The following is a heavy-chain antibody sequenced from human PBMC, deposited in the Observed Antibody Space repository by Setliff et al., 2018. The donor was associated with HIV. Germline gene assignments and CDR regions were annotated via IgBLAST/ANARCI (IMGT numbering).Heavy chain of an antibody. V-gene: IGHV4-59*12. Sequence: PSETLSLTCTVSGGSISTFYWSWIRQPPGKGLEWIGRISYGGGTHYNPSLRSRVIISMDTSKNQFSLKLSSVTAADTAVYYCARDRYTYAYLDYWGQGTLVTVSS. J-gene: IGHJ4*02. CDR2: ISYGGGT. CDR1: GGSISTFY. CDR3: ARDRYTYAYLDY. D-gene: IGHD5-18*01.